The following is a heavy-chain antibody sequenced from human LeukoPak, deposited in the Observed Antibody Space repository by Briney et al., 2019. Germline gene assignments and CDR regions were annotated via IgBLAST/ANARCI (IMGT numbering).Heavy chain of an antibody. CDR1: GYSISSGYY. V-gene: IGHV4-38-2*01. CDR3: ARLHYYYYMDV. CDR2: IYHSGST. Sequence: SETLSLTCAVSGYSISSGYYWGWIRQPQGKGLEWIGSIYHSGSTYYNPSLKSRVTISVDTSKNQFSLKLSSVTAADTAVYYCARLHYYYYMDVWGKGTTVTVSS. J-gene: IGHJ6*03.